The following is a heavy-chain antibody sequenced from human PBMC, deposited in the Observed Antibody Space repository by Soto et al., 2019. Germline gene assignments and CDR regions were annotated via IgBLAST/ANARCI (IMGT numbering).Heavy chain of an antibody. D-gene: IGHD3-3*01. J-gene: IGHJ5*02. CDR2: IYYSGST. CDR1: GGSISSSSYY. V-gene: IGHV4-39*01. Sequence: SETLSLTCTVSGGSISSSSYYWGWIRQPPGKGLEWIGSIYYSGSTYYNPSLKSGVTISVDTSKNQFSLKLSSVTAAETAVYYRARPYYDFWSGYYTVGWFDPWGQGTLVTVSS. CDR3: ARPYYDFWSGYYTVGWFDP.